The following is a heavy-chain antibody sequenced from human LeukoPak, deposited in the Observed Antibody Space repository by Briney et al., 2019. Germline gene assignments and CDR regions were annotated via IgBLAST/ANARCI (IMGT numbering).Heavy chain of an antibody. CDR2: IWYDGSSK. CDR1: GFTFSNHG. CDR3: ARDKAARHLDY. D-gene: IGHD6-6*01. Sequence: GGSLSLSCAASGFTFSNHGMHWVRHTPGKGLEWVAVIWYDGSSKYYADSVKGRFTISRDNSKNTVYLQMNSLRAEDTAVYYCARDKAARHLDYWGQGALVTVSS. V-gene: IGHV3-33*01. J-gene: IGHJ4*02.